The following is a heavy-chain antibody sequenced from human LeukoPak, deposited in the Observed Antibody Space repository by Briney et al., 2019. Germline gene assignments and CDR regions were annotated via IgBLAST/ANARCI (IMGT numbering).Heavy chain of an antibody. V-gene: IGHV3-48*03. Sequence: GGSLRLSCASSGFTFSTFDMNWVRQAPGKGPEWVSFISSSGATTSYADSVKGRFTVSRDNAKNSLYLQMNSLRTEDTALYYCARARGYSYGILDQWGQGTLVTVSS. CDR3: ARARGYSYGILDQ. CDR2: ISSSGATT. D-gene: IGHD5-18*01. J-gene: IGHJ4*02. CDR1: GFTFSTFD.